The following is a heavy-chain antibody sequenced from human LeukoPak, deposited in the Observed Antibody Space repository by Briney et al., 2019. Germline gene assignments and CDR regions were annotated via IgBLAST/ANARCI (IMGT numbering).Heavy chain of an antibody. D-gene: IGHD3-10*01. CDR1: RFSFSNYW. J-gene: IGHJ4*02. CDR3: ARDIVSGSGSLDY. CDR2: VKSDGSNP. Sequence: GGPLRLSCAASRFSFSNYWMHWVRQAPGKGLVWVSRVKSDGSNPSYADSVKGRFTISRDNAENMLYLQMNTLGAEDPAVYYCARDIVSGSGSLDYWGQGTLVTVSS. V-gene: IGHV3-74*01.